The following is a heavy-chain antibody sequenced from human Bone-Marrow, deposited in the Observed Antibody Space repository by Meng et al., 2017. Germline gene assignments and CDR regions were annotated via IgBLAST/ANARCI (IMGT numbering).Heavy chain of an antibody. V-gene: IGHV3-15*01. D-gene: IGHD1-26*01. Sequence: GESLKISCAASGFTFRNAWMTWVRQAPGKGLQWVGRIKSKVNGETRDYAAPVKGRFTISRDDSKNTLYLQMNSLKTEDTAVYYCTTAIVGATQYYYYGMDVWGQGTTVTVSS. CDR2: IKSKVNGETR. CDR1: GFTFRNAW. CDR3: TTAIVGATQYYYYGMDV. J-gene: IGHJ6*02.